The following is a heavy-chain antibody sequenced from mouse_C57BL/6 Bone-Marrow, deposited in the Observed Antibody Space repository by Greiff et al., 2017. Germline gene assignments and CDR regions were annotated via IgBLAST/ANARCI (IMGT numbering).Heavy chain of an antibody. Sequence: QVQLQQPGAELVKPGASVKLSCKASGYTFTSYWMHWVKQRPGQGLEWIGMIRPNSGSTNYNEKFKSKATLTVDNSSITAYMQRSNLTSEDSAVYDCALSTMVRGFAYWGQGTLVTVSA. CDR1: GYTFTSYW. CDR3: ALSTMVRGFAY. J-gene: IGHJ3*01. CDR2: IRPNSGST. D-gene: IGHD2-1*01. V-gene: IGHV1-64*01.